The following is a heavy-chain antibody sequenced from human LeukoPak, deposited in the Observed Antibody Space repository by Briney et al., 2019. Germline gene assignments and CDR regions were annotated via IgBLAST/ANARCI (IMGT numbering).Heavy chain of an antibody. J-gene: IGHJ3*02. V-gene: IGHV1-69*06. D-gene: IGHD6-13*01. CDR3: ARELGRIAAAGTCRCAFDI. Sequence: SVKVSCKASGYTFTSYGISWVRQAPGQGLEWMGGIIPIFGTANYAQKFQGRVTITADKSTSTAYMELSSLRSEDTAAYYCARELGRIAAAGTCRCAFDIWGQGTMVTVSS. CDR1: GYTFTSYG. CDR2: IIPIFGTA.